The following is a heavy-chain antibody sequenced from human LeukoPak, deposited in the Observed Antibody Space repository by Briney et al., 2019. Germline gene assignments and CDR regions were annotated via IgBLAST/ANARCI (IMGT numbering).Heavy chain of an antibody. CDR3: AKDLPSLGGRLLDYYYGMDV. CDR2: ISGSGGST. V-gene: IGHV3-23*01. J-gene: IGHJ6*02. Sequence: GGSLRLSCAASGFTFSSYAMSWVRQAPGKGLEWVSAISGSGGSTYYADSVKGRFTISRDNSKNTLYLQTNSLRAEDTAVYYCAKDLPSLGGRLLDYYYGMDVWGQGTTVTVSS. D-gene: IGHD3-16*01. CDR1: GFTFSSYA.